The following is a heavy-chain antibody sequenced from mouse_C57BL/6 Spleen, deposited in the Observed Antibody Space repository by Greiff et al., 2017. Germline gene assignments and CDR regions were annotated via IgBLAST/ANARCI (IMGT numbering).Heavy chain of an antibody. D-gene: IGHD3-2*02. Sequence: QVQLKESGPGLVAPSQSLSITCTVSGFSLTSYAISWVRQPPGKGLEWIGVIWTDCGTNYNSELKSRQGISTDNSKCQVFLKMNSLQTDDTAKYYCARRGDSSGSPYAMDYWGQGTTVTVSS. CDR1: GFSLTSYA. CDR2: IWTDCGT. CDR3: ARRGDSSGSPYAMDY. J-gene: IGHJ4*01. V-gene: IGHV2-9-1*01.